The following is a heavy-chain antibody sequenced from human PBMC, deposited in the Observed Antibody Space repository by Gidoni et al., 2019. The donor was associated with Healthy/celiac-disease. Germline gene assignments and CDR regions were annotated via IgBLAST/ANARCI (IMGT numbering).Heavy chain of an antibody. J-gene: IGHJ6*02. D-gene: IGHD4-4*01. Sequence: EVQLLESGGGLVQPGGSLRLSWAASGFPFSRYAMGWVRQAPGKGLEWVSAISGSGGSTYYADSVKGRFTISRDNSKNTLYLQMNSLRAEDTAVYYCAKDWTGNSAYYYYGMDVWGQGTTVTVSS. CDR3: AKDWTGNSAYYYYGMDV. CDR2: ISGSGGST. CDR1: GFPFSRYA. V-gene: IGHV3-23*01.